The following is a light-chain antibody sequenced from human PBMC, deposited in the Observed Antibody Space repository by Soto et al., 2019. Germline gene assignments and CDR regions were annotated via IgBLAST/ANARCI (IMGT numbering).Light chain of an antibody. Sequence: EIVMTQSPATLSVSPGEGATLSCRASQSVSSDLAWYQQKPGQAPRLLIYGASTRATGIPARFSGSGSGTEFTLTISSLQSEDFAIYLCQQCNNWPYTFGQGTKLEIK. J-gene: IGKJ2*01. CDR2: GAS. V-gene: IGKV3-15*01. CDR1: QSVSSD. CDR3: QQCNNWPYT.